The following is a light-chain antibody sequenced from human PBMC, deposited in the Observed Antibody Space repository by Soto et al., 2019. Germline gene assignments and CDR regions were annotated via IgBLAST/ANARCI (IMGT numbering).Light chain of an antibody. Sequence: DIQMTQSPSTLSASVGDRVTITCRASQSISSWLAWYQQKPGKAPKLLIYKASSLESGVPSRFSGSGSGTEFTLTISSLQPDDFATYHCQHYNSYSWTFGQGTKVEIK. V-gene: IGKV1-5*03. CDR3: QHYNSYSWT. J-gene: IGKJ1*01. CDR2: KAS. CDR1: QSISSW.